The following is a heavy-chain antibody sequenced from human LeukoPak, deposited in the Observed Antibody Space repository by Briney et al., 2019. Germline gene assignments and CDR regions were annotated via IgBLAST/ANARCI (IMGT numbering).Heavy chain of an antibody. CDR3: ARSIAAHASKTGYMDV. J-gene: IGHJ6*03. Sequence: ASVKVSCKASGYTFTSYDISWVRQAPGQGLEWMGWISAYNGNTNYAQKLQGRVTMTTTTSTSTAYMELRSLRSDDTAVYYCARSIAAHASKTGYMDVWGEGTTVTVSS. V-gene: IGHV1-18*01. CDR2: ISAYNGNT. CDR1: GYTFTSYD. D-gene: IGHD6-13*01.